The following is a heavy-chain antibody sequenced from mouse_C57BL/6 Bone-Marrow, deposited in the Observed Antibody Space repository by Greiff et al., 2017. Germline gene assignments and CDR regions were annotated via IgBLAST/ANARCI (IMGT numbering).Heavy chain of an antibody. J-gene: IGHJ2*01. D-gene: IGHD1-1*01. V-gene: IGHV1-81*01. Sequence: QVQLQQSGAELARPGASVKLSCKASGYTFTSYGISWVKQRTGQGLEWIGEIFPRSGNTYYNEKFKGKATLTADKSSSTAYMELRGLTSEDYAVYFCARAGYYDPLAYWGQGTTLTVSS. CDR2: IFPRSGNT. CDR3: ARAGYYDPLAY. CDR1: GYTFTSYG.